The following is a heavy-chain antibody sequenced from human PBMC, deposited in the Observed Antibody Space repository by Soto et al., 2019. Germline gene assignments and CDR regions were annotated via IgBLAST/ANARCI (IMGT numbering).Heavy chain of an antibody. CDR2: VTPYKADT. J-gene: IGHJ3*02. D-gene: IGHD5-12*01. CDR3: ATDGPSNSGNLYAFDI. CDR1: GYILTNYG. V-gene: IGHV1-18*04. Sequence: QAQLVQSGAEVKKSGASVRVSCKASGYILTNYGVTWVRQAPGQGLEWLGRVTPYKADTNSAQNLQGRVTMATDTSTNTAYLELRSLRSDDTAVYFCATDGPSNSGNLYAFDIWGQGTMVTVSA.